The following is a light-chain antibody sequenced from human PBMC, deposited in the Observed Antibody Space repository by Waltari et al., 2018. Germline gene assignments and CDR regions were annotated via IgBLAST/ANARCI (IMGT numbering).Light chain of an antibody. CDR2: DLT. J-gene: IGLJ2*01. CDR1: SDDIGAYGY. Sequence: QSALTQPASVSGSPGQSLTISCTGTSDDIGAYGYVTWYHQRPGKVPKLIIYDLTERPSGVSNRFSGSKSGSTASLTVSGLQAEDEGLFYCSAYTSRGTLKFGGGTRVTVL. CDR3: SAYTSRGTLK. V-gene: IGLV2-14*03.